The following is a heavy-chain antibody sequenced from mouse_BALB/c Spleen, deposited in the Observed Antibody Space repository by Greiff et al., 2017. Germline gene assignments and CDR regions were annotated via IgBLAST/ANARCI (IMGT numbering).Heavy chain of an antibody. D-gene: IGHD1-1*01. Sequence: EVKLPESGPSLVKPSQTLSLTCSVTGDSITRGYWNWIRKFPGNTLESMGYISYSGSTYYNPSLKSRISITRDTSKNQYYLQLNSVTTEDTATYYCAYYGSSYGDFEVWGAGTTVTVSS. V-gene: IGHV3-8*02. CDR3: AYYGSSYGDFEV. CDR1: GDSITRGY. J-gene: IGHJ1*01. CDR2: ISYSGST.